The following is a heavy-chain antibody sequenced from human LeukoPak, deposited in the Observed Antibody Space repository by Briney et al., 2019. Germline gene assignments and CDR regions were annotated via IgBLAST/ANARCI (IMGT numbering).Heavy chain of an antibody. CDR3: TTRSCGAGACSSSFYYYYGLHF. D-gene: IGHD3-16*01. J-gene: IGHJ4*03. V-gene: IGHV1-69*13. CDR2: IIPLFGTA. CDR1: GNSISKFA. Sequence: ASVNVSCKASGNSISKFAISWVRQAPGQGLEWMGGIIPLFGTADYPQKFQGRVTITADESTSTTYMELSSLKSEDTATYYCTTRSCGAGACSSSFYYYYGLHFWGQGTPVFVSS.